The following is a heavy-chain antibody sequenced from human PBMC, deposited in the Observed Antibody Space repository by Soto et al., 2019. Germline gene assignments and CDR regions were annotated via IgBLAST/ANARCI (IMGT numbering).Heavy chain of an antibody. J-gene: IGHJ4*02. CDR3: ARGGAARPDY. CDR2: ISSNSATK. V-gene: IGHV3-48*02. Sequence: EVQLLESGGGLVQPGGSLRLSCAASGFSFSTYGMNWVRQAPGKGLAWVSYISSNSATKDYADSVKGRFTISRDNAKNSLYLQMNSLRDDDTAVYYCARGGAARPDYWGQGTLVTVSS. D-gene: IGHD6-6*01. CDR1: GFSFSTYG.